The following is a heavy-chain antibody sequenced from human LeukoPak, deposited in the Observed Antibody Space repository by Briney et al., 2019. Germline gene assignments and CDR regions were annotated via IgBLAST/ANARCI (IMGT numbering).Heavy chain of an antibody. CDR3: ARGYCSGGSCYPIDY. J-gene: IGHJ4*02. V-gene: IGHV3-48*04. CDR1: GFTFSSYS. D-gene: IGHD2-15*01. CDR2: ISSSSSTI. Sequence: GGSLRLSCAASGFTFSSYSMNWVRQAPGKGLEWVSYISSSSSTIYYADSVKGRFTISRDNAKNSLYLQMNSLRAEDTAVYYCARGYCSGGSCYPIDYWGQGTLVTVSS.